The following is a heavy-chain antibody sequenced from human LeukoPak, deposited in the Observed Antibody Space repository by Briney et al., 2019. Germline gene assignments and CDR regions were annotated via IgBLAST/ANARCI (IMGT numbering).Heavy chain of an antibody. CDR3: ARDCGSTGCDY. CDR1: GFTFSSFG. Sequence: PGGSLRLSCAASGFTFSSFGMHWVRQAPGKGLEWVSRISNDGSTTTYADSVRGRFTISRDNAKNTLYLQMSSLRAEDTAVYYCARDCGSTGCDYWGQGTLVTVSS. V-gene: IGHV3-74*01. CDR2: ISNDGSTT. J-gene: IGHJ4*02. D-gene: IGHD2-2*01.